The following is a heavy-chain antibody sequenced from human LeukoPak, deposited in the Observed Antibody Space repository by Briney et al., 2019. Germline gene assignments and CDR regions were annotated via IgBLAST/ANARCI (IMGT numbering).Heavy chain of an antibody. D-gene: IGHD2-2*01. J-gene: IGHJ4*02. CDR1: GFTVRSNY. Sequence: GGSLRLSCAASGFTVRSNYMSWVRQAPGKGLEWVSVIYSGGNTYYADSVKGRFTISRDNSKNTLYLQMNSLRAEDTAVYYCTREVAPAAGGFDYWGQGTLVTVSS. CDR2: IYSGGNT. CDR3: TREVAPAAGGFDY. V-gene: IGHV3-53*01.